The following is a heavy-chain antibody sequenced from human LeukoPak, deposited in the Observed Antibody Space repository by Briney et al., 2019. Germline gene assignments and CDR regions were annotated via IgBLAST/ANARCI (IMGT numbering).Heavy chain of an antibody. CDR1: GYTLTELS. CDR2: FDPEDGET. V-gene: IGHV1-24*01. J-gene: IGHJ4*02. D-gene: IGHD1-26*01. CDR3: AKDRSGSYSQGLDY. Sequence: ASVKVSCKVSGYTLTELSMHWVRQAPGKGLEWMGGFDPEDGETIYAQKFQGRVAMTEDASTDTAYMELSSLRSEDTAVYYCAKDRSGSYSQGLDYWGQGTLVTVSS.